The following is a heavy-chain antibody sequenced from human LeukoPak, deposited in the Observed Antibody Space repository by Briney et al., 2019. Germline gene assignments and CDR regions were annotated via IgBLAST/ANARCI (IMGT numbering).Heavy chain of an antibody. J-gene: IGHJ5*02. Sequence: GGSLRLSCAASGFTFNDYYMSWTRQAPGKGLEWLSYTNIGGTNTHYADSVKGRFTISRDNAKKSLYLEMNNLRAEDTAVYYCATDGAGFDTWGQGVLVTVSS. CDR3: ATDGAGFDT. V-gene: IGHV3-11*01. CDR2: TNIGGTNT. CDR1: GFTFNDYY.